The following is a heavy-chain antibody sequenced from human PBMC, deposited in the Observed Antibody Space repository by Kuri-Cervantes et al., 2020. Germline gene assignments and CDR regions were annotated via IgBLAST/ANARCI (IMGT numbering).Heavy chain of an antibody. J-gene: IGHJ5*02. CDR3: ARALGLVLRYFDWLTGRGNWFDP. D-gene: IGHD3-9*01. CDR2: FDPEDGET. V-gene: IGHV1-24*01. Sequence: ASVKVSCKVSGYTLTELSMHWVRQAPGKGLEWMGGFDPEDGETIYAQKFQGRVTITADESTSTAYMELSSLRSEDTAVYYCARALGLVLRYFDWLTGRGNWFDPWGQGTLVTVSS. CDR1: GYTLTELS.